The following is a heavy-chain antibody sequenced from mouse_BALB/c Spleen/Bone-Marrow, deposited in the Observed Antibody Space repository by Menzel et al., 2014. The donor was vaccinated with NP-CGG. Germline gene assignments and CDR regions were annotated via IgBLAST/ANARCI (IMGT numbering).Heavy chain of an antibody. CDR2: INPSTGYT. CDR1: GYTFTSYW. Sequence: VQLQESGAELAKPGASVKMSSKASGYTFTSYWMYWIKQRPGQGLEWIGYINPSTGYTEYNQKFKDKATLTADKSSNIAYMQLSSLTSEDSAVYYCARKGYGNYHYYAMDYWGQGTSVTVSS. J-gene: IGHJ4*01. V-gene: IGHV1-7*01. D-gene: IGHD2-1*01. CDR3: ARKGYGNYHYYAMDY.